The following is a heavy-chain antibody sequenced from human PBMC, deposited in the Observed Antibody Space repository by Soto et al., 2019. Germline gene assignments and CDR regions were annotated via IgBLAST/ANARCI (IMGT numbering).Heavy chain of an antibody. J-gene: IGHJ4*02. Sequence: PSETLSLTCAVSGGSISSSNWWSWVRQPPGKGLEWIGEIYHSGSTNYNPSLKSRVTISVDKSKNQFSLKLISVTAADTAVYYCAKSPGSWYYFDYWGQGTLVTVSS. CDR1: GGSISSSNW. D-gene: IGHD6-13*01. CDR3: AKSPGSWYYFDY. V-gene: IGHV4-4*02. CDR2: IYHSGST.